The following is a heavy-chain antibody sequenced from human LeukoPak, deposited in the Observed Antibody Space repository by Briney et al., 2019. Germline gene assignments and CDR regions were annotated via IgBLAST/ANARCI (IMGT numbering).Heavy chain of an antibody. V-gene: IGHV3-23*01. CDR2: TSGSGVSP. CDR1: GFTFSSYA. Sequence: PGGSLRLSCAASGFTFSSYAMNWVRQAPGKGLEWVSGTSGSGVSPYYADSVKGRFTMSRDNSKNTMYLQMNSLRAEDTAVYYCAKANSPYYYDSSGYSTFDYWGQGTLVTVSS. CDR3: AKANSPYYYDSSGYSTFDY. J-gene: IGHJ4*02. D-gene: IGHD3-22*01.